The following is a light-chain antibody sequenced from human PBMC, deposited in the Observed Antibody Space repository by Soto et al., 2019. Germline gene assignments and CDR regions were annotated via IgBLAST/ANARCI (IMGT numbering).Light chain of an antibody. Sequence: QSALTQPASVSGSPGQSITISCTGTSSDVGGYNYVSWYQQHPGKAPKLMIYEVSNRPSGVSNRFSGSKSGNTASLTISGLQAADDAAYYCGSSTSSSTLGVFGGGTKLTVL. V-gene: IGLV2-14*01. CDR2: EVS. CDR1: SSDVGGYNY. J-gene: IGLJ3*02. CDR3: GSSTSSSTLGV.